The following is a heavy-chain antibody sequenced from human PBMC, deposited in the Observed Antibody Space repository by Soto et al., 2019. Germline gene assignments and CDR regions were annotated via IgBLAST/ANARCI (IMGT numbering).Heavy chain of an antibody. D-gene: IGHD6-19*01. V-gene: IGHV1-3*05. Sequence: QVQLVQSGAEEKKPGASVKVSCKASGYTFTGYAMHWVRQAPGQRLEWMGWINAGNGNTKYSQKFQGRATITRDTSASKAYMELSSLRSEDTAVYYCARAVAVAADFDYWGQGTLVTVSS. J-gene: IGHJ4*02. CDR1: GYTFTGYA. CDR2: INAGNGNT. CDR3: ARAVAVAADFDY.